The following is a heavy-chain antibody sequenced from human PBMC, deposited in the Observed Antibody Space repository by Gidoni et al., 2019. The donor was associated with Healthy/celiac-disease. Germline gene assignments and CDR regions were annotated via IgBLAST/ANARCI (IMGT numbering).Heavy chain of an antibody. CDR1: GFTVSSNY. Sequence: EVQLVESGGGLVQPGGSLRLSCAASGFTVSSNYMSWVRQAPGKGLEWVSVIYSGGSTYYADSVKGRFTISRHNSKNTLYLQMNSLRAEDTAVYYCARALLNPTAMAPYYFDYWGQGTLVTVSS. V-gene: IGHV3-53*04. D-gene: IGHD5-18*01. CDR2: IYSGGST. J-gene: IGHJ4*02. CDR3: ARALLNPTAMAPYYFDY.